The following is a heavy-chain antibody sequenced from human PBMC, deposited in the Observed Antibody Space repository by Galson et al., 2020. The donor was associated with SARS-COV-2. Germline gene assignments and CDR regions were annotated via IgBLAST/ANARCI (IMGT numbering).Heavy chain of an antibody. Sequence: ASVKVSCKASGYTFTSYGLSWVRQAPGQGLEWMGWISAYNGNPNYAQKLQGRVTMTTDTSKSTAYMELRSLRSDDTAVYYCARVPTIFGVVIIRRYDAFDIWGQGTMVTVSS. CDR3: ARVPTIFGVVIIRRYDAFDI. CDR1: GYTFTSYG. J-gene: IGHJ3*02. D-gene: IGHD3-3*01. CDR2: ISAYNGNP. V-gene: IGHV1-18*04.